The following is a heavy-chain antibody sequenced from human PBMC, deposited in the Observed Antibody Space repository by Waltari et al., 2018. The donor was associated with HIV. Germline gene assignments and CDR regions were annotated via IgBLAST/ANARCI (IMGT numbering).Heavy chain of an antibody. CDR3: TATVTTRGTFDY. CDR1: GFTFGRSA. J-gene: IGHJ4*02. Sequence: EVQLVESGGGLAKPRGSRRLSCAASGFTFGRSAMNWVRQAPGKGLEWIAYISRSSDYIYYADSVKGRFIISRDNAKNSVFLDMNNMRDVDTAVYYCTATVTTRGTFDYWGQGTMVPVS. V-gene: IGHV3-21*06. CDR2: ISRSSDYI. D-gene: IGHD4-17*01.